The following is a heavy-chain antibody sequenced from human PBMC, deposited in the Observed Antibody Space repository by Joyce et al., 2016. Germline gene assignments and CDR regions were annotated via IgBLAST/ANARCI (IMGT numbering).Heavy chain of an antibody. Sequence: EVQLVQSGAEVRKPGESLKISCKGSRYSFTTSWIGWVRQMPGNGLEWMGIIYPGDSDTRYRPSCQGQAIISADKSHCTAYLQWGRLNASDTAIYYWARGIVTILGGELTVYFDNWGQGTLVTVSS. CDR1: RYSFTTSW. V-gene: IGHV5-51*01. D-gene: IGHD3-3*01. CDR3: ARGIVTILGGELTVYFDN. CDR2: IYPGDSDT. J-gene: IGHJ4*02.